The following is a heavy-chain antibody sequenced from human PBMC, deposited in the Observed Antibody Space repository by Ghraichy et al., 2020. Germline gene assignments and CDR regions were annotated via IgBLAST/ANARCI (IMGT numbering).Heavy chain of an antibody. V-gene: IGHV5-51*01. Sequence: GESLNISCKGSGYSFTSYWIGWVRQMPGKGLEWMGIIYPGDSDTRYSPSFQGQVTISADKSISTAYLQWSSLKASDTAMYYCARQSRDSSGYPHDAFDIWGQGTMVTVSS. CDR1: GYSFTSYW. J-gene: IGHJ3*02. CDR2: IYPGDSDT. D-gene: IGHD3-22*01. CDR3: ARQSRDSSGYPHDAFDI.